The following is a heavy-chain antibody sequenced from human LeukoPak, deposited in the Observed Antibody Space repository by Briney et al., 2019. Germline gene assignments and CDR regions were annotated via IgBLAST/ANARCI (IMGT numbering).Heavy chain of an antibody. D-gene: IGHD2-15*01. CDR3: AKDHPPIYCSGGSCYSDDY. CDR2: ISGSGGST. J-gene: IGHJ4*02. V-gene: IGHV3-23*01. Sequence: PGGSLRLSCAASGFTFSSYAMSWVRQVPGKGLEWVSAISGSGGSTYYADSVKGRFTISRDNSKNTLYLQMNSLRAEDTAVYYCAKDHPPIYCSGGSCYSDDYWGQGTLVTVSS. CDR1: GFTFSSYA.